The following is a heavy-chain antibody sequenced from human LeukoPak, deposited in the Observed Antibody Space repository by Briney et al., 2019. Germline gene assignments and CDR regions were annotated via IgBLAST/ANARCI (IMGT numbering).Heavy chain of an antibody. CDR2: LSGSGITT. Sequence: GGSLRLSCAASGFSFSNSAMSWVRQAPGKGLEWVSTLSGSGITTYYADSVKGRFTISRDNSKNTLYLQMNSLRAEDTAVYYCAKGIYCSGWGYFDYWGHGTLVTVSS. CDR1: GFSFSNSA. J-gene: IGHJ4*01. CDR3: AKGIYCSGWGYFDY. V-gene: IGHV3-23*01. D-gene: IGHD6-19*01.